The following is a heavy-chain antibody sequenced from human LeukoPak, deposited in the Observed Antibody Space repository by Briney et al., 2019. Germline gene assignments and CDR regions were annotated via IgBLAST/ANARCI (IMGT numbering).Heavy chain of an antibody. Sequence: PGGSLRLSCAASGFTVSSNYMSWVRQAPGKGLEWVSVIYSGGSTYYADSVKGRFTISRDNSKNTLYLQMNSLRAEDTAVYYCAKVGRLTDFDYWGQGTLVTVSS. J-gene: IGHJ4*02. CDR3: AKVGRLTDFDY. CDR2: IYSGGST. D-gene: IGHD7-27*01. CDR1: GFTVSSNY. V-gene: IGHV3-53*01.